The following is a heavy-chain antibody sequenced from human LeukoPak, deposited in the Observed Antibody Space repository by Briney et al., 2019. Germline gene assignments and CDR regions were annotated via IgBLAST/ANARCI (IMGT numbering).Heavy chain of an antibody. CDR3: ARGFDGYPFGWWFDP. V-gene: IGHV3-74*01. J-gene: IGHJ5*02. CDR2: VSADGSTT. Sequence: PGGSLRLSCVVSGFTFSTYWMHWVRHAPGKGLGWVSRVSADGSTTIYADSVKGRFTISRDNGINTVYLQMNSLRAEDTAVYYCARGFDGYPFGWWFDPWGQGTLVTVSS. D-gene: IGHD5-24*01. CDR1: GFTFSTYW.